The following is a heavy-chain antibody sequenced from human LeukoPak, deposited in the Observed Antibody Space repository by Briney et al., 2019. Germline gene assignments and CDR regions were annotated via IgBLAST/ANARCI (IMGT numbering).Heavy chain of an antibody. CDR1: GGTFSSYA. CDR3: ARDLRVPNDYYYFRDV. Sequence: SVKVSCKASGGTFSSYAISWVRQAPGQGLEWMGGIIPIFGTANYAQKFQGRVTITADESTSTAYMELSSLRSEDTAVYYCARDLRVPNDYYYFRDVWGKGTTVTVSS. J-gene: IGHJ6*03. D-gene: IGHD3-10*01. V-gene: IGHV1-69*01. CDR2: IIPIFGTA.